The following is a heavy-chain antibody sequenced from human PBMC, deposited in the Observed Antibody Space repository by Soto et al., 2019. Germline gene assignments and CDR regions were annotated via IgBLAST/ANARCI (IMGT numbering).Heavy chain of an antibody. D-gene: IGHD2-15*01. CDR2: INPNSGGT. V-gene: IGHV1-2*04. Sequence: ASVKVSCKASGYTFTGYYMHWVRQAPGQGLEWMGWINPNSGGTNYAQKFQGWVTMTRDTSISTAYMELSRLRSDDTAVYYCARYNCSGGSCDRFDPWGQGTLVTVSS. CDR1: GYTFTGYY. CDR3: ARYNCSGGSCDRFDP. J-gene: IGHJ5*02.